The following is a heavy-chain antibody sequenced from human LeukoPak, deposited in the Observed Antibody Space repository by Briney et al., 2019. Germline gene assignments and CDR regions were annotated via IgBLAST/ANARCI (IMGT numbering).Heavy chain of an antibody. CDR3: ARGGMLAYYMDV. CDR1: GFTVSSNY. J-gene: IGHJ6*03. CDR2: IKGDGSAT. Sequence: PGGSLRLSCAASGFTVSSNYMSWVRQAPGKGLEWVSRIKGDGSATSSADSVQGRFSISRDNAKNTLYLQMNSLGAEDTAVYYCARGGMLAYYMDVWGKGTTVTVSS. D-gene: IGHD2-8*01. V-gene: IGHV3-74*01.